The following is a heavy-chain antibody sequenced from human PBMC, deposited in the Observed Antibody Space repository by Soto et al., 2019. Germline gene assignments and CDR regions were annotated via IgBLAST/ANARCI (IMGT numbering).Heavy chain of an antibody. Sequence: PSETLSLTCTVSGGSITSSYWSWIRRPPGKGLEWIAYIYDTGISGYTPSTSYNPSLKSRVTMSVDTSKSQFSLKLTSVTAADTAVYYCARAKGELLWFGESLLGMDVWGQGTTVTVSS. V-gene: IGHV4-59*01. CDR2: IYDTGISGYTPST. D-gene: IGHD3-10*01. CDR3: ARAKGELLWFGESLLGMDV. CDR1: GGSITSSY. J-gene: IGHJ6*02.